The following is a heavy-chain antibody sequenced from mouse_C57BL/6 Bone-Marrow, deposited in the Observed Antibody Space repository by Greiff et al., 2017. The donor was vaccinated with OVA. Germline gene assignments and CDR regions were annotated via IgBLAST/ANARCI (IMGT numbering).Heavy chain of an antibody. CDR1: GYTFTSYW. D-gene: IGHD2-4*01. V-gene: IGHV1-69*01. CDR2: IDPSDSYT. J-gene: IGHJ4*01. Sequence: VQLQQPGAELVMPGASVKLSCKASGYTFTSYWMHWVKQRPGQGLEWIGEIDPSDSYTNYNQKFKGKSTLTVDKSSSTAYMQLSSLTSEDSAVYYCARPVLLYYDYADFYAMDYWGQGTSVTVSS. CDR3: ARPVLLYYDYADFYAMDY.